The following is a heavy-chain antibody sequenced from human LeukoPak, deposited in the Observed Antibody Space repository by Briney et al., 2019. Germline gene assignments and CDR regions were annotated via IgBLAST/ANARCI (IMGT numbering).Heavy chain of an antibody. CDR3: ARDSSYGWFDP. V-gene: IGHV4-39*02. Sequence: SETLSLTCTVSGGSISSSSYYWGWIRQPPGKGLEWIGSIYYSGSTYYNPSLKSRVTISVDTSKNQFSLKLSSVTAADTAVYYCARDSSYGWFDPWGQGTLVTVSS. J-gene: IGHJ5*02. D-gene: IGHD2-21*01. CDR2: IYYSGST. CDR1: GGSISSSSYY.